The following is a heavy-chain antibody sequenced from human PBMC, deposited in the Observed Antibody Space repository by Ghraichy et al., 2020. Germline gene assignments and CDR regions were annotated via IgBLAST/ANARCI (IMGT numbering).Heavy chain of an antibody. V-gene: IGHV3-64*02. D-gene: IGHD2-15*01. J-gene: IGHJ4*02. CDR2: ISSNGGST. CDR3: ARGGVRYCSGGSCYDANYFDY. Sequence: ETLSLTCAASGFTFSKYAMHWVRQAPGKGLEYVSAISSNGGSTYYADSVKGRFTISRDNSKNTLYLQMGSLRAEDMAVYYCARGGVRYCSGGSCYDANYFDYWGQGTLVTVSS. CDR1: GFTFSKYA.